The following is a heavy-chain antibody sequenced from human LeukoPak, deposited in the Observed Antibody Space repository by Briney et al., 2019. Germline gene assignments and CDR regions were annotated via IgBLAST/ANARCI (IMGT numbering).Heavy chain of an antibody. CDR3: ARGLHCSGGSCYGYYYYMDV. Sequence: ASVKVSCKASGYTFTSYDINWVRQATGQGLEWMGWMNPNSGNTGYAQKFQGRVTITWNTSISTAYMELSSLRSEDTAVYYCARGLHCSGGSCYGYYYYMDVWGKGTTVTVSS. J-gene: IGHJ6*03. D-gene: IGHD2-15*01. CDR1: GYTFTSYD. CDR2: MNPNSGNT. V-gene: IGHV1-8*03.